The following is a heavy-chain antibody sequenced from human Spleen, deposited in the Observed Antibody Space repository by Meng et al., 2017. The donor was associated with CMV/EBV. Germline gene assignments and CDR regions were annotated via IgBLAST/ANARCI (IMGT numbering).Heavy chain of an antibody. D-gene: IGHD5-18*01. CDR3: ASVVVPGGTAMVPYYYYGMDV. J-gene: IGHJ6*02. CDR2: IIPIFGTA. V-gene: IGHV1-69*05. CDR1: GGTFSSYA. Sequence: SVKLSCKASGGTFSSYAISWVRQAPRQGLEWMGGIIPIFGTANYAQKFQGRVTIMTDESTSTAYMEMSSLRSEDTAVYYCASVVVPGGTAMVPYYYYGMDVWGQGTTVTSP.